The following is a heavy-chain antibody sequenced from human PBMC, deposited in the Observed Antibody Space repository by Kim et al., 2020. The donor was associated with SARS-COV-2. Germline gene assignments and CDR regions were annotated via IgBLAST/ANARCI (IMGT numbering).Heavy chain of an antibody. Sequence: LKSRVTISVDTSKNQFSLKLSSVTAADTAVYYCARGRDSSGYYYGLEFDYWGQGTLVTVSS. V-gene: IGHV4-31*02. CDR3: ARGRDSSGYYYGLEFDY. D-gene: IGHD3-22*01. J-gene: IGHJ4*02.